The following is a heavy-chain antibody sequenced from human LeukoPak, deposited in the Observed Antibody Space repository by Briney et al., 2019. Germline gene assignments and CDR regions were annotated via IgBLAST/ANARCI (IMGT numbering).Heavy chain of an antibody. CDR1: GGSVSSGTYY. V-gene: IGHV4-61*01. CDR2: IYYSGST. Sequence: PSETLSLTCTVSGGSVSSGTYYWSWIRQPPGKGLEWIGYIYYSGSTNYNPSLKSRVTISVDTSKNQFSLKLSSVTAADTAVYYCARSSRFTSYYYYYGMDVWGQGTTVTVSS. CDR3: ARSSRFTSYYYYYGMDV. D-gene: IGHD3-16*01. J-gene: IGHJ6*02.